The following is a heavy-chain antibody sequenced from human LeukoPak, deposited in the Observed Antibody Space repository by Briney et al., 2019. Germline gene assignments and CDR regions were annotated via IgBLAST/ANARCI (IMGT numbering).Heavy chain of an antibody. CDR2: IYNSGST. D-gene: IGHD4-11*01. J-gene: IGHJ4*02. CDR3: ARDGLQGSIL. Sequence: PSETLSLTCTVSGGSISGYYWSWIREPPGKGLGWRGYIYNSGSTTYDPSLKSRVTISVDTSKNQFSLRLRSVTAVDTAVYYCARDGLQGSILWGQGTLVTVSS. V-gene: IGHV4-59*01. CDR1: GGSISGYY.